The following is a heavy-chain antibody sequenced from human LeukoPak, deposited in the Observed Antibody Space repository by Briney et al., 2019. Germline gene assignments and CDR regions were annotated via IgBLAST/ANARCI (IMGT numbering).Heavy chain of an antibody. CDR1: GYTFTGYY. J-gene: IGHJ5*02. CDR2: INPNSGGT. D-gene: IGHD3-16*02. V-gene: IGHV1-2*02. CDR3: ARAKVYDYVWGSYRYNWFDP. Sequence: ASVKVSCKASGYTFTGYYMHWVRQAPGQGLEWMGWINPNSGGTNYAQKFQGRVTMTRNTSISTAYMELSSLRSEDTAVYYCARAKVYDYVWGSYRYNWFDPWGQGTLVTVSS.